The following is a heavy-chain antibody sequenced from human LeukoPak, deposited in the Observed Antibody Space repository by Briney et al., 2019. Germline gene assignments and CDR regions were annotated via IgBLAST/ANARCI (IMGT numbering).Heavy chain of an antibody. CDR2: IKEDGSEK. Sequence: GGSLRLSCAASGFTFSSYCMSWVPEAPGKGLEWVANIKEDGSEKYYVDSVKGRFTISRDNAKNSLYLQMKSLRAEDTAVYYCARENPFSSSSPMWYWGQGTLVTVSS. D-gene: IGHD6-6*01. CDR3: ARENPFSSSSPMWY. CDR1: GFTFSSYC. J-gene: IGHJ4*02. V-gene: IGHV3-7*01.